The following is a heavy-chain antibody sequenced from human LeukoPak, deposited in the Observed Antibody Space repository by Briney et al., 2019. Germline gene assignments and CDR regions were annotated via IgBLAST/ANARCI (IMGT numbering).Heavy chain of an antibody. CDR2: IYTSGST. CDR1: GGSISSGSYY. Sequence: PSQTLSLTCTVSGGSISSGSYYWSWIRQPAGKGLEWIGRIYTSGSTNYNPSLKSRVTISVDTSKNQFSLKLSSVTAADTAVYYCAREITMVRGSMGAWFDPWGQGTLVTVSS. V-gene: IGHV4-61*02. D-gene: IGHD3-10*01. CDR3: AREITMVRGSMGAWFDP. J-gene: IGHJ5*02.